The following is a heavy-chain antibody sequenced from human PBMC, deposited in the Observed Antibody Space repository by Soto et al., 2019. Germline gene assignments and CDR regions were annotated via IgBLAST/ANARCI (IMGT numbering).Heavy chain of an antibody. CDR1: GGSIRSGGYY. D-gene: IGHD4-17*01. CDR3: ARGVGNDYSDYYFDY. J-gene: IGHJ4*02. V-gene: IGHV4-31*03. Sequence: QVQLQESGPGLVKPSQTLSLTCTVSGGSIRSGGYYWSWIRQPPGKGLEWIGYVYYSGSTYFNPSRKSRVTISVDTSKNQFSLKLSSVTAADTAVYYGARGVGNDYSDYYFDYWGQGTLVTVSS. CDR2: VYYSGST.